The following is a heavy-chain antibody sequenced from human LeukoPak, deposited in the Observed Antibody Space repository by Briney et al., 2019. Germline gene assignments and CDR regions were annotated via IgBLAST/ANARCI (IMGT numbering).Heavy chain of an antibody. Sequence: PSETLSLTCTVSGGSISSSSSYWGWIRQPPGKGLEWIGSIYYSGSTHYNPSLKSRVTISVDTSKNQFSLKLSSVTAADTAVYYCARGRLRYFDWFNSFDYWGQGTLVTVSS. J-gene: IGHJ4*02. CDR3: ARGRLRYFDWFNSFDY. V-gene: IGHV4-39*01. D-gene: IGHD3-9*01. CDR2: IYYSGST. CDR1: GGSISSSSSY.